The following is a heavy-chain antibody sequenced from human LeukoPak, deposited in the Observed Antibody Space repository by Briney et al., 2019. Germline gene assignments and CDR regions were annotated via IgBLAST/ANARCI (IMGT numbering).Heavy chain of an antibody. CDR1: GASINSHY. CDR3: ARALNPLPGTYYFDY. D-gene: IGHD2-15*01. CDR2: IYISGST. V-gene: IGHV4-4*07. Sequence: SETLSLTCTVSGASINSHYWSWIRQPAGKGLEWIGRIYISGSTNYNSSLQSRVTMSVDTSKNQFSLKLSSVTAADTAVYYCARALNPLPGTYYFDYWGQGTLVTVSS. J-gene: IGHJ4*02.